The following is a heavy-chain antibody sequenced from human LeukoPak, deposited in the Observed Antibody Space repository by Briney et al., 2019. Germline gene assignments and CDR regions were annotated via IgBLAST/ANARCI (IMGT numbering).Heavy chain of an antibody. Sequence: SVKGSCKASGGTFSSYAISWVRQAPGQGLEWMGGIIPIFGTANYAQKFQGRVTITADESTSTAYMELSSLRSEGTAVYYCARGGYYDILTGYYGQYYFDYWGQGTLVTVSS. CDR2: IIPIFGTA. J-gene: IGHJ4*02. V-gene: IGHV1-69*13. CDR1: GGTFSSYA. CDR3: ARGGYYDILTGYYGQYYFDY. D-gene: IGHD3-9*01.